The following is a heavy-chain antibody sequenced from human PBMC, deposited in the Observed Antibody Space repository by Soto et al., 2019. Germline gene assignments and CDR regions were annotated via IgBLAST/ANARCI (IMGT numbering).Heavy chain of an antibody. CDR2: IFHSGNT. D-gene: IGHD1-1*01. V-gene: IGHV4-39*01. Sequence: SETLSLTCTVSGGSMRSSSYYWGWIRQPPGRGLEWIGTIFHSGNTYYGPSLKSRVTIYVDTSKNQFSLKLGSVTAADTAVYFCARVRVSTTIHYYYCDMDVWGQGTTVTVSS. CDR1: GGSMRSSSYY. CDR3: ARVRVSTTIHYYYCDMDV. J-gene: IGHJ6*02.